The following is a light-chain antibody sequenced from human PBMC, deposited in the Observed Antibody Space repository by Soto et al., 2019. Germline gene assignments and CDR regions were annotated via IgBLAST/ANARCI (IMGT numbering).Light chain of an antibody. Sequence: QSALTQPASVSGSPGQSITISCTGTSSDVGRYTFVSWYQQHPGKAPKLMMYEVSNRPSGVSNRFSGSKSGNTASLTISGLQAEDEAEYYCSSYTSSSTYVFGSGTKVPVL. CDR3: SSYTSSSTYV. J-gene: IGLJ1*01. CDR1: SSDVGRYTF. V-gene: IGLV2-14*01. CDR2: EVS.